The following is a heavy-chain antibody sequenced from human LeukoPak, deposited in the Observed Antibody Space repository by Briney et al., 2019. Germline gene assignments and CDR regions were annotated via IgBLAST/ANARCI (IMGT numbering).Heavy chain of an antibody. Sequence: SETLSLTCAVYGGSFSGYYWSWIRHHPGKGLEWIGYIYYSGSTYYNPSLKSRITISIDTSKSQFSLKLSSVTAADTAVYYCARVVGEEDYFDSWGQGTLVTVSS. D-gene: IGHD3-16*01. CDR3: ARVVGEEDYFDS. CDR1: GGSFSGYY. CDR2: IYYSGST. J-gene: IGHJ4*02. V-gene: IGHV4-31*11.